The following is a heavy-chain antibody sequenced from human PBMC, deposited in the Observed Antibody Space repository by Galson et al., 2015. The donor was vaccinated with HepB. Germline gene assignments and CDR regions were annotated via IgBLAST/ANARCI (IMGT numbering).Heavy chain of an antibody. D-gene: IGHD5-18*01. Sequence: SLRLSCAASGFTFSSYGMHWVRQAPGKGLEWVAVISYDGSNKYYADSVKGRITISRDNSKNTLYLQMNSLRAEDTDVYYCAKLVQEWIQLWGDAFDIWGQGTMVTVSS. CDR3: AKLVQEWIQLWGDAFDI. J-gene: IGHJ3*02. V-gene: IGHV3-30*18. CDR2: ISYDGSNK. CDR1: GFTFSSYG.